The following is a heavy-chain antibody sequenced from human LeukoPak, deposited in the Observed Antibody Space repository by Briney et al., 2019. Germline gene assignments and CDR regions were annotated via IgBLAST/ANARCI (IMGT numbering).Heavy chain of an antibody. CDR3: ARDRHYDSSGYIDDY. D-gene: IGHD3-22*01. CDR1: QFTFSSYW. V-gene: IGHV3-7*01. Sequence: GGPLRLSCVASQFTFSSYWMSWVRQAPGKGLEWVANIKQDGSEKYYVDSVKGRFTIYRDNAKNSLYLQMNSLRAEDTAVYYCARDRHYDSSGYIDDYWGQGTLVTVSS. CDR2: IKQDGSEK. J-gene: IGHJ4*02.